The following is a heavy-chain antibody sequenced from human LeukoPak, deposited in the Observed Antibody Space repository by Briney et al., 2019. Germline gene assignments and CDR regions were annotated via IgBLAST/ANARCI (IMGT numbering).Heavy chain of an antibody. Sequence: SETLSLTCTVSGGSISSYYWRWIRQPAGKGLEWIGYIYYSGSTNYNPSLKSRVTISVDTSKNQFSLKLSSVTAADTAVYYCARLLAFWSGSDAFDIWGQGTMVTVSS. J-gene: IGHJ3*02. CDR2: IYYSGST. D-gene: IGHD3-3*01. CDR3: ARLLAFWSGSDAFDI. V-gene: IGHV4-59*01. CDR1: GGSISSYY.